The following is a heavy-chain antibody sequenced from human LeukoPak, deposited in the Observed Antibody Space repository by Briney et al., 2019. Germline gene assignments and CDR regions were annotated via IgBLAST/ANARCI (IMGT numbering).Heavy chain of an antibody. D-gene: IGHD4-17*01. CDR2: IYYSGSI. V-gene: IGHV4-59*08. CDR1: GGSLSNYY. J-gene: IGHJ4*02. CDR3: ARQSRDGDYIAKLFDY. Sequence: SETLSLTCTVSGGSLSNYYWSWIRQPPGKGLEWIGYIYYSGSINYNPSLKSRVTISVDMSKNQFSLQLSSVAAADTAVYYCARQSRDGDYIAKLFDYWGQGTLVTVSS.